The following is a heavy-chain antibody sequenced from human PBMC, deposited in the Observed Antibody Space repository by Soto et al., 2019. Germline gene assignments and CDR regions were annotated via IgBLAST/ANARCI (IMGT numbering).Heavy chain of an antibody. Sequence: GGSLRLSCVAAGFTLSSHGMHWVRQAPGKGLEWVAFIWYDGSNKYYADSVKGRFTISRDNSRNTLYVQMNSLTAEDTAVYYCARDPTPPRYCSAKRCFGEYGMDGWGQGTTVTVYS. J-gene: IGHJ6*02. CDR2: IWYDGSNK. D-gene: IGHD2-15*01. CDR3: ARDPTPPRYCSAKRCFGEYGMDG. V-gene: IGHV3-33*01. CDR1: GFTLSSHG.